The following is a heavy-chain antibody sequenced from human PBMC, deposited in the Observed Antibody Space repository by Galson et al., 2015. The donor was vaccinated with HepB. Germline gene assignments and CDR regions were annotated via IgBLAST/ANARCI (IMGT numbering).Heavy chain of an antibody. CDR1: GDSVSSNSAA. Sequence: CAISGDSVSSNSAAWNWIRQSPSRGLEWLGRTYYRSKWYNDYAVSVKSRITINPDTSKNQFSLQLNSVTPEDTAVYYCARVIREYSSGWYRTGYVELEYGMDVWGQGTTVTVSS. J-gene: IGHJ6*02. V-gene: IGHV6-1*01. D-gene: IGHD6-19*01. CDR3: ARVIREYSSGWYRTGYVELEYGMDV. CDR2: TYYRSKWYN.